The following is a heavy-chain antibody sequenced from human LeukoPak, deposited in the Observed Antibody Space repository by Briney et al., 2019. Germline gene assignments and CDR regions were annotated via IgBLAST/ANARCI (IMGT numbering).Heavy chain of an antibody. CDR2: NSGST. CDR3: AAQYSGYVRLDY. J-gene: IGHJ4*02. CDR1: GDSIGSYF. Sequence: PSETLSLTCTVSGDSIGSYFWSWIRQPPGKGLGWIGYNSGSTNYNPSLKSRVTISVDTSKNQFSLKLSSVTAADTAVYYCAAQYSGYVRLDYWGQGTLVTVSS. D-gene: IGHD5-12*01. V-gene: IGHV4-59*12.